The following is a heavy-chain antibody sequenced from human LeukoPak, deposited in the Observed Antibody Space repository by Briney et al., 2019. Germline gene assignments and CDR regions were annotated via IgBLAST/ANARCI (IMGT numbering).Heavy chain of an antibody. CDR2: INHSGST. Sequence: SETLSLTCAVYGGSFSGYYWSWIRQPPGKGLEWIGEINHSGSTNYNPSLKSRVTISVDTSKNQFSLKLSSVTAADTAVYYCARDRGGYYYGDDAFDIWGQGTMVTVSS. J-gene: IGHJ3*02. CDR1: GGSFSGYY. D-gene: IGHD3-22*01. V-gene: IGHV4-34*01. CDR3: ARDRGGYYYGDDAFDI.